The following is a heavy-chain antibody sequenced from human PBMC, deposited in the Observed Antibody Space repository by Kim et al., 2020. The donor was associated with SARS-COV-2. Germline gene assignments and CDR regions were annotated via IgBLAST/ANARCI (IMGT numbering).Heavy chain of an antibody. CDR1: GGSISSYY. CDR3: ARDVTQYNWNDHFPLENWFDP. J-gene: IGHJ5*02. D-gene: IGHD1-1*01. V-gene: IGHV4-4*07. Sequence: SETLSLTCTVPGGSISSYYWSWIRQPAGKGLEWIGRIYTSGSTNYNPSLKSRVTMSVDTSKNQFSLKLSSVTAADTAVYYCARDVTQYNWNDHFPLENWFDPWGQGTLVTVSS. CDR2: IYTSGST.